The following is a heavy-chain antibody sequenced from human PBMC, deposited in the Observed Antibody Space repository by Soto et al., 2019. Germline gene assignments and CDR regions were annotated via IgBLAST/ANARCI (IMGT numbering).Heavy chain of an antibody. Sequence: EVQLVESGGGWVQPGGSHRLSCAASGFTFSDYGMNWVRQAPGKGLEWVASAVPHGSRTYYIEPVRGRFTISRDNSQTPLYLQMNSLRVDDTVIYCCARDPGYNSFDLWGQGTMVSVSS. CDR3: ARDPGYNSFDL. V-gene: IGHV3-7*01. CDR1: GFTFSDYG. D-gene: IGHD3-22*01. J-gene: IGHJ5*01. CDR2: AVPHGSRT.